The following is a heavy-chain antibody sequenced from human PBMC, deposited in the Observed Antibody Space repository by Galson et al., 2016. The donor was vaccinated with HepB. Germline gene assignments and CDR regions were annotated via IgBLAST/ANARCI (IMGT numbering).Heavy chain of an antibody. CDR3: AKYRDHSSGYYPLDY. CDR2: IWYDGSNK. J-gene: IGHJ4*02. D-gene: IGHD3-22*01. CDR1: GFTFSSYG. V-gene: IGHV3-33*06. Sequence: SLRLSCAASGFTFSSYGMHWVRQAPGKGLEWVAIIWYDGSNKYYADSVKGRFTISRDNSKNTVYLQMNSLRAEDTAVYYCAKYRDHSSGYYPLDYWGQGTLVTVSS.